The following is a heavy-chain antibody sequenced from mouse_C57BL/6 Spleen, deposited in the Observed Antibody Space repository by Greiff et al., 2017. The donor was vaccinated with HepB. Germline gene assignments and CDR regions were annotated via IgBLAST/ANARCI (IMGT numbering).Heavy chain of an antibody. CDR1: GFSLSTFGMG. CDR3: ARIARTGTEYFDV. Sequence: QVQLKECGPGILQPSQTLSLTCSFSGFSLSTFGMGVGWIRQPSGKGLEWLAHIWWDDDKYYNPALKSRLTISKDTSKNQVFLKIANVDTADTATYYCARIARTGTEYFDVWGTGTTVTVSS. CDR2: IWWDDDK. J-gene: IGHJ1*03. D-gene: IGHD4-1*01. V-gene: IGHV8-8*01.